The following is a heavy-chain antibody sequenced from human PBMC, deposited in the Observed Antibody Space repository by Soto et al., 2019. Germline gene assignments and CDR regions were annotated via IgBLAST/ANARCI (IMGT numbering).Heavy chain of an antibody. CDR3: ARGRGVIRNYYGMDV. V-gene: IGHV1-3*01. J-gene: IGHJ6*02. CDR2: INAGSGYT. D-gene: IGHD3-3*02. CDR1: VYTFTNFS. Sequence: QVQLVQSGAEVKKPGASVKISCEASVYTFTNFSIHWVRQAPGQRLELMWWINAGSGYTKYSRRFQDRLIITRDRSASTAYMELSILRSEDTAMFYCARGRGVIRNYYGMDVWGQGTTVTVSS.